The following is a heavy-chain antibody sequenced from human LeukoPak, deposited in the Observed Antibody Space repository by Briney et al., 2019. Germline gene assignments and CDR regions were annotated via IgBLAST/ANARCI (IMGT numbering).Heavy chain of an antibody. V-gene: IGHV4-39*01. J-gene: IGHJ4*02. CDR3: ARATGPIDFDY. CDR2: IYYSGST. D-gene: IGHD2-8*02. Sequence: SETLSLTCTVSGGSISSSSYYWGWIRQPPGKGLEWIGNIYYSGSTYYNPSIERRVTISVDTSKNQFSLKLSSMTAADTAVYYCARATGPIDFDYWGQGTLVTVSS. CDR1: GGSISSSSYY.